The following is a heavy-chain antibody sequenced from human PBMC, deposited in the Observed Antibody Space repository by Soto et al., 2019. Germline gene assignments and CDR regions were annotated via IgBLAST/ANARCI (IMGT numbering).Heavy chain of an antibody. D-gene: IGHD1-26*01. Sequence: QVQLVQSGAEVEKPGSSVKVSCKASGGTFSSYAISWVRQAPGQGLEWMGGIIPIFGTANYAQKFQGRDTITADKSTCTAYMELSSLRSEDTAVYYCATRYSQPRFYYYGMDVWGQGTTVTVSS. CDR1: GGTFSSYA. CDR2: IIPIFGTA. CDR3: ATRYSQPRFYYYGMDV. J-gene: IGHJ6*02. V-gene: IGHV1-69*06.